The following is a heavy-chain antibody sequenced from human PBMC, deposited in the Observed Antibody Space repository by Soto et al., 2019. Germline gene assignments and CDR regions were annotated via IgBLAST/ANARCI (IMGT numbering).Heavy chain of an antibody. J-gene: IGHJ6*02. Sequence: GASVKVSCKASGGTFSSYAISWVRQAPGQGLEWMGGIIPISGTANYAQKFQGRVTITADESTSTAYMELSSLRSEDTAVCYCARSQGSSTSLEIYYYYYYGMDVRGQRTKVTVSS. CDR1: GGTFSSYA. CDR2: IIPISGTA. CDR3: ARSQGSSTSLEIYYYYYYGMDV. V-gene: IGHV1-69*13. D-gene: IGHD2-2*01.